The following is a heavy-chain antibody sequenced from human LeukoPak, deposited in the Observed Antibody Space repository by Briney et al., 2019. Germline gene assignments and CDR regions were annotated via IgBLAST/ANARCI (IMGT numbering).Heavy chain of an antibody. D-gene: IGHD2-15*01. V-gene: IGHV4-61*05. Sequence: SETLSLTCTVSGGSISSSSYYWGWIRQPPGKGLEWIGYIYYSGSTNYNPSLKSRVTISVDTSKNQFSLKLSSVTAADTAVYYCARTSSKLALDGIVVVVAATNYFDYWGQGTLVTVSS. CDR1: GGSISSSSYY. J-gene: IGHJ4*02. CDR2: IYYSGST. CDR3: ARTSSKLALDGIVVVVAATNYFDY.